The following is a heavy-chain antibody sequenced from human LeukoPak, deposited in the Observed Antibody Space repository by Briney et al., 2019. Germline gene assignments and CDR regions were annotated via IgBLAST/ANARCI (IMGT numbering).Heavy chain of an antibody. CDR1: GFTFSSYS. D-gene: IGHD2-2*01. V-gene: IGHV3-21*01. Sequence: GGSLRLSCAASGFTFSSYSMNWVRQAPGKGLEWVSSISSSSSYIYYADSVKGRFTISRDNAKNSLYLQMDSLRAEDTAVYYCARVFMPWGWFDPWGQGTLVTVSS. J-gene: IGHJ5*02. CDR3: ARVFMPWGWFDP. CDR2: ISSSSSYI.